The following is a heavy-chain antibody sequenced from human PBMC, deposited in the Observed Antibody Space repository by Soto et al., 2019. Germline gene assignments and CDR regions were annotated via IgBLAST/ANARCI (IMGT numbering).Heavy chain of an antibody. CDR1: GGTFSSYA. CDR2: IIPIFGTA. D-gene: IGHD3-9*01. Sequence: SVKVSCKASGGTFSSYAISWVRQAPGQGLEWMGGIIPIFGTANYAQKLQGRVTMTTDTSTSTAYMELRSLRSDDTAVYYCARKYYDILTGYLAHYYYGMDVWGQGTTVTVSS. J-gene: IGHJ6*02. V-gene: IGHV1-69*05. CDR3: ARKYYDILTGYLAHYYYGMDV.